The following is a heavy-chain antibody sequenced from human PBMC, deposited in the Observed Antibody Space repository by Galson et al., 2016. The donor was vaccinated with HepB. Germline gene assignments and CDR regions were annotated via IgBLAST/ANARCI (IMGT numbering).Heavy chain of an antibody. Sequence: SLRLSCAASGFIVSDKYMGWVRQAPGKGLEWVSIMYPTGSTYYADSVKGRFTISRDKSRNTMYLQMNSLRDDDSAVYFCASDHSRGWSLDYWGQGTRVTVSS. CDR1: GFIVSDKY. D-gene: IGHD6-19*01. CDR3: ASDHSRGWSLDY. J-gene: IGHJ4*02. V-gene: IGHV3-53*01. CDR2: MYPTGST.